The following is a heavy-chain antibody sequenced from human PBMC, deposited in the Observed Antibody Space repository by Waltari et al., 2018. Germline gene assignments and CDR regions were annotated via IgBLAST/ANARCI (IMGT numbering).Heavy chain of an antibody. J-gene: IGHJ4*02. V-gene: IGHV3-48*04. CDR1: GFSFPTYT. CDR3: AREDYYGSGSVDY. CDR2: ITGSGSTK. D-gene: IGHD3-10*01. Sequence: ELQLVESGGDLVQPGGSLRLSCAASGFSFPTYTMNWVRQAPGKGLEGVSYITGSGSTKFYGDAVKGRFTISRDNAKNSLYLQMDSLRVEDTAIYYCAREDYYGSGSVDYWGQGTLVTVSS.